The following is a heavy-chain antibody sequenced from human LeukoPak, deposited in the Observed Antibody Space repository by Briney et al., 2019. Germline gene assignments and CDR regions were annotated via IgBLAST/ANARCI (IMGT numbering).Heavy chain of an antibody. CDR1: GFTFSSYG. Sequence: PGRSLRLSCAASGFTFSSYGMHWVRQAPGKGLEWVAVIWYDGSNKYYADSVKGRFTISGDNSKNTLYLQMNSLRAEDTAVYYCAREGMATITGGFDYWGQGTLVTVSS. V-gene: IGHV3-33*01. CDR2: IWYDGSNK. D-gene: IGHD5-24*01. J-gene: IGHJ4*02. CDR3: AREGMATITGGFDY.